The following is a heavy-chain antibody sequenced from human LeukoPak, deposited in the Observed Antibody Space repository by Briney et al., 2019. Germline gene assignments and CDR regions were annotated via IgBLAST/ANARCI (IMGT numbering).Heavy chain of an antibody. D-gene: IGHD1-26*01. CDR1: GFSFSSTF. J-gene: IGHJ4*02. V-gene: IGHV3-69-1*01. Sequence: GGSLRLSCATSGFSFSSTFLNWVRQAPGKGLQYVSSIDTTHYTYYAGSVKGRFTISRDNVKNSLYLQMNNLKAEDTSVYYCTTESSGALDYWGQGTLVTVSS. CDR3: TTESSGALDY. CDR2: IDTTHYT.